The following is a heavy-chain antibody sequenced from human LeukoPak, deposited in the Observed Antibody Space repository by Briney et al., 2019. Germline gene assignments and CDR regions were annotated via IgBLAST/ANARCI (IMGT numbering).Heavy chain of an antibody. D-gene: IGHD3-3*01. J-gene: IGHJ4*02. CDR3: AKDIGIFGVVAYYFHY. Sequence: GGSLRLSCAASGFTFSNYGMHWVRRAPGKGLEWVTFIRYDGSNKYYADSVKGRFTISRDNSKNTLYLQMNSLRAADTAVYYCAKDIGIFGVVAYYFHYWGQGTLVTVSS. CDR1: GFTFSNYG. CDR2: IRYDGSNK. V-gene: IGHV3-30*02.